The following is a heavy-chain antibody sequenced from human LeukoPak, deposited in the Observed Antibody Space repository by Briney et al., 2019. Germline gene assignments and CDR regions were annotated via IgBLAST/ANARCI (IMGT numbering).Heavy chain of an antibody. V-gene: IGHV3-21*01. CDR3: ARLAFPHRGPTDY. CDR1: GFTFSSYA. CDR2: ISSSSSYI. J-gene: IGHJ4*02. Sequence: GGSLRLSCAASGFTFSSYAMSWVRQAPGKGLEWVSSISSSSSYIYYADSVKGRFTISRDNAKNSLYLQMNSLRAEDTAVYHCARLAFPHRGPTDYWGQGTLVTVSS.